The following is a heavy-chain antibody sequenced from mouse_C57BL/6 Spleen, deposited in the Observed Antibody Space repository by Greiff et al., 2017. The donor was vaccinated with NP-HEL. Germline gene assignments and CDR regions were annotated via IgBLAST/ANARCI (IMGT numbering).Heavy chain of an antibody. CDR2: ISSGGDYI. CDR3: TGGAGFAY. CDR1: GFTFSSYA. J-gene: IGHJ3*01. Sequence: EVKLMESGEGLVKPGGSLKLSCAASGFTFSSYAMSWVRQTPEKRLEWVAYISSGGDYIYYADTVKGRLTISRDNARNTLYLQMSSMKSEDTAMYYCTGGAGFAYWGQGTLVTVSA. V-gene: IGHV5-9-1*02.